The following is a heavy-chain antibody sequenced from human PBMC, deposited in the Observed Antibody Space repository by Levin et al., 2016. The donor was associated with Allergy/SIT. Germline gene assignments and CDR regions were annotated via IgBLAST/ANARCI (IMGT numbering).Heavy chain of an antibody. V-gene: IGHV4-59*11. CDR2: IQHSGRT. Sequence: SETLSLTCTVSGGSLSRHSWSWIRQPPGKELEWIGNIQHSGRTKYNPSLKSRVTMSIDTSNNQFSLKVTSVTAADTAVYFCARDLGIVWGNDFYYYGMDVWGQGTTVTVSS. D-gene: IGHD3-16*01. CDR1: GGSLSRHS. CDR3: ARDLGIVWGNDFYYYGMDV. J-gene: IGHJ6*02.